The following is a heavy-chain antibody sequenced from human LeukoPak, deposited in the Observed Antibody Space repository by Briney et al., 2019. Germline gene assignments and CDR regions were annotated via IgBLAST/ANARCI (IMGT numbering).Heavy chain of an antibody. D-gene: IGHD2-2*01. CDR3: ARRRCSSTSCYLFDY. CDR1: GGTFSSYA. Sequence: ASVKVSCKASGGTFSSYAISWVRQAPGQGLEWMGGIIPIFGTANYAQKFQGRVTITTDESTSTAYMELSSLRSEDTAVYYCARRRCSSTSCYLFDYWGQGTLVTVSS. CDR2: IIPIFGTA. J-gene: IGHJ4*02. V-gene: IGHV1-69*05.